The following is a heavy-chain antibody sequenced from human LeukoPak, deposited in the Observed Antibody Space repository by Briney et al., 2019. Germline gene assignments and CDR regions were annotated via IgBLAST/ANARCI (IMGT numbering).Heavy chain of an antibody. V-gene: IGHV3-30*02. Sequence: AFIRYDGSNKYYADSVKGRFTISRDNSKNTLYLQMNSLRAEDTAVYYCAKVDGNYYYYMDVWGKGTTVTVSS. CDR3: AKVDGNYYYYMDV. J-gene: IGHJ6*03. D-gene: IGHD1-14*01. CDR2: IRYDGSNK.